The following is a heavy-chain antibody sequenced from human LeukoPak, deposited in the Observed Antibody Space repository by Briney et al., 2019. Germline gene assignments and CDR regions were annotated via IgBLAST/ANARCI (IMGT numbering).Heavy chain of an antibody. Sequence: GASVKVSCKVSGYTLTELSMHWVRQAPGKGLEWMGGFDPEDGETIYAQKFQGRVTMIEDTSTDTAYMELSSLRSEDTAVYYCATSGGGAWDYWGQGTLVTVSS. CDR3: ATSGGGAWDY. CDR2: FDPEDGET. D-gene: IGHD3-16*01. J-gene: IGHJ4*02. CDR1: GYTLTELS. V-gene: IGHV1-24*01.